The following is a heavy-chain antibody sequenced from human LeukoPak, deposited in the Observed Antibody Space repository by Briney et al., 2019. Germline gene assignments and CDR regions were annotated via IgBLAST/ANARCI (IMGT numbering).Heavy chain of an antibody. D-gene: IGHD6-13*01. V-gene: IGHV4-30-2*01. CDR2: IYHSGST. CDR3: ARYSSSWYGVDY. CDR1: GGSISSGGYY. Sequence: SETLSLTCTVSGGSISSGGYYWSWIRQPPGKGLEWIGYIYHSGSTYYNPSLKSRVTISVDRSKNQFSPKLSSVTAADTAVYYCARYSSSWYGVDYWGQGTLVTVSS. J-gene: IGHJ4*02.